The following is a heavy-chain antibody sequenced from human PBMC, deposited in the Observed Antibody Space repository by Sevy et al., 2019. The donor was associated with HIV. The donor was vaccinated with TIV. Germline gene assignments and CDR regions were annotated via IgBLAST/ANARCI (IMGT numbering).Heavy chain of an antibody. Sequence: GGSLRLSCAASGFTFSSYAMSWVRQAPGKALEWVSAISGSGGSTYYADSVKGRFTISRDNSKNTLYLQMNSLRAEDTAVYYCAKDLIMRRGSGKNWGQGTLVTVSS. CDR1: GFTFSSYA. CDR3: AKDLIMRRGSGKN. V-gene: IGHV3-23*01. D-gene: IGHD3-10*01. J-gene: IGHJ4*02. CDR2: ISGSGGST.